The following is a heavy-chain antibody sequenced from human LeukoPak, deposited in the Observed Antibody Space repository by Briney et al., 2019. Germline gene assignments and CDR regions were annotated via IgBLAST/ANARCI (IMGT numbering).Heavy chain of an antibody. J-gene: IGHJ4*02. Sequence: PGGSLRLSCAASGFTFSSYAMSWVRQAPGKGLEWVSAISGSGGSTYYADSVKGRFTISRDNSKNTLYLQMNSLRAEDTAVYYCAKGPPPLLRYFDWLSLDYWGQGTLVTVSS. CDR1: GFTFSSYA. CDR2: ISGSGGST. CDR3: AKGPPPLLRYFDWLSLDY. V-gene: IGHV3-23*01. D-gene: IGHD3-9*01.